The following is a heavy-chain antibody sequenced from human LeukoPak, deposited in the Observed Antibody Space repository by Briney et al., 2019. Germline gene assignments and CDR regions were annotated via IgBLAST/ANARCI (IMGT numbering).Heavy chain of an antibody. D-gene: IGHD2-2*01. V-gene: IGHV3-49*04. CDR2: IRSKAYGGTT. J-gene: IGHJ6*02. Sequence: GGSLRLSCTASGFTFGDYAMSWVRQAPGKGLEWVGFIRSKAYGGTTEYAASVKGRFTISRDDSKSIAYLQMNSLKTEDTAVYYCTRPLGYCISTSCPSTYYYYGMDVWGQGTTVTVSS. CDR3: TRPLGYCISTSCPSTYYYYGMDV. CDR1: GFTFGDYA.